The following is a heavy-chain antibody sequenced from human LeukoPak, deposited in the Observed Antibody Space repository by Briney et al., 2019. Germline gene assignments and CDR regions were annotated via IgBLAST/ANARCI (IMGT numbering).Heavy chain of an antibody. CDR2: IGSSSSYI. CDR3: ARAVPSTYYYDSSGYPDY. CDR1: GFTFSSYS. D-gene: IGHD3-22*01. V-gene: IGHV3-21*01. Sequence: GGSLRLSCAASGFTFSSYSMNWVRQAPGKGLEWVSSIGSSSSYIYYADSVKGRFTISRDNAKNSLYLQMNSLRAEDTAVYYCARAVPSTYYYDSSGYPDYWGQGTLVTVSS. J-gene: IGHJ4*02.